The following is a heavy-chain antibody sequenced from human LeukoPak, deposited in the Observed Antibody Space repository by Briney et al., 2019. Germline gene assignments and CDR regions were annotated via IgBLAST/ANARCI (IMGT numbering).Heavy chain of an antibody. CDR1: GGSISSYY. V-gene: IGHV4-59*01. J-gene: IGHJ4*02. CDR2: IHYSGNT. Sequence: SETLSLTCAVSGGSISSYYWSWIRQPPGKGLEWIAYIHYSGNTNYNPSLKSRVTISVDTSKNQFSLKLSSVTAADTAVYYCARGVYIAAAQYGYWGQGTLVTVSS. D-gene: IGHD6-13*01. CDR3: ARGVYIAAAQYGY.